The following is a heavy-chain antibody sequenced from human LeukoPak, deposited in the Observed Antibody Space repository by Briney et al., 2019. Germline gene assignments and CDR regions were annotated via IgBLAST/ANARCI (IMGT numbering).Heavy chain of an antibody. V-gene: IGHV3-53*04. Sequence: GGSLRLSCAASGFTVSSSYMSWVRRAPGKGLEWVSVIYSGGSTYYADSVKGRFTISRHNSKNTLYLQMNSLRAEDTAVYYCASMLPPTWGQGTLVTVSS. D-gene: IGHD3-16*01. CDR3: ASMLPPT. CDR2: IYSGGST. J-gene: IGHJ4*02. CDR1: GFTVSSSY.